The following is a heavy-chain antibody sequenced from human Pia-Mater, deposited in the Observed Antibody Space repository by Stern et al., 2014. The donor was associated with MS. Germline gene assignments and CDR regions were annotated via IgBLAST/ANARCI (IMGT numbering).Heavy chain of an antibody. Sequence: QLQLQESGPGLVKPSGTLSLTCAVSGGSISSSDWWSWVRQPPGKGLERIGEIYHSGSTNSNPSLKSRVSSSVAKSKHQFLLQLSSVAAADTAVYYWGTIGGGDYWGQGILVTVSP. D-gene: IGHD3-16*01. CDR2: IYHSGST. CDR1: GGSISSSDW. V-gene: IGHV4-4*02. CDR3: GTIGGGDY. J-gene: IGHJ4*02.